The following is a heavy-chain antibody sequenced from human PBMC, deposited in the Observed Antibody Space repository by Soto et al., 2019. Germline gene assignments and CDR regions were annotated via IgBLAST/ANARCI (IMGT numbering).Heavy chain of an antibody. D-gene: IGHD2-8*01. J-gene: IGHJ6*02. CDR2: IYYSGSS. V-gene: IGHV4-31*03. CDR3: ARGRDSVLNYGMDV. Sequence: PSETLSLTCTVSGGSISSGGYYWSWIRQHPGMGLEWIGNIYYSGSSYYNPSLKSRVMISVDTSKNQFSLKLSSVTAADTAVYYCARGRDSVLNYGMDVWGQGTTVTVSS. CDR1: GGSISSGGYY.